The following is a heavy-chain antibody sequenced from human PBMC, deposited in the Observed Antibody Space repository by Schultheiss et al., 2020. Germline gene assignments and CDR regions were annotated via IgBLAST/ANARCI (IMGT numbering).Heavy chain of an antibody. CDR3: ARDSGSTLTTFGPPGHP. V-gene: IGHV1-18*04. J-gene: IGHJ5*02. Sequence: ASVKVSCKASGYTFTGYYMHWVRQAPGQGLEWMGWISAYNGNTNYAQKLQGRVTMTTDTSTSTAYMELRSLRSDDTAVYYCARDSGSTLTTFGPPGHPWGQGTLVTVSS. CDR2: ISAYNGNT. CDR1: GYTFTGYY. D-gene: IGHD4-17*01.